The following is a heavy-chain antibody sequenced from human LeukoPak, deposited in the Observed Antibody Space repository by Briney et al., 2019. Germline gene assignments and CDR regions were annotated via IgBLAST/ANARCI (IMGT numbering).Heavy chain of an antibody. CDR3: ARDLDYSTGFDY. Sequence: PGGSLRLSCATSGFTFSSSTFGSYTMNWVRQAPGKGLERVSSISSTGTYIYYTDSVKGRFTISRDIANSLLYLQMNSLRADETAVYYCARDLDYSTGFDYWGQGTLVTVSS. J-gene: IGHJ4*02. V-gene: IGHV3-21*01. CDR2: ISSTGTYI. D-gene: IGHD4-11*01. CDR1: GFTFSSSTFGSYT.